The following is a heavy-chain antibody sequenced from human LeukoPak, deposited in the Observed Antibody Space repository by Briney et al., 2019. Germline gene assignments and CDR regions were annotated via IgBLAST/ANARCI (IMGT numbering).Heavy chain of an antibody. D-gene: IGHD6-13*01. Sequence: GGSLRLSCTASGFTFGDYAMSWFRQAPGKGLEWVGFIRSEPYGGTIEYAASVKGRFTISRDDSKSIAYLQMNSLKTEDTALYYCTREGSSWENWFDPWGQGTLVTVSS. CDR3: TREGSSWENWFDP. CDR1: GFTFGDYA. V-gene: IGHV3-49*03. J-gene: IGHJ5*02. CDR2: IRSEPYGGTI.